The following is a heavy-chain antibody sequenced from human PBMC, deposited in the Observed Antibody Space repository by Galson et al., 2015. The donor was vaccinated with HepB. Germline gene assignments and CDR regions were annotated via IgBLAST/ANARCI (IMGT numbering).Heavy chain of an antibody. CDR2: INHSGST. V-gene: IGHV4-34*01. D-gene: IGHD3-3*01. J-gene: IGHJ4*02. CDR1: GGAFSGYY. CDR3: ARGGPAGDFWGGD. Sequence: ETLSLTCEVYGGAFSGYYWSWIRQPPGKGLEWIGEINHSGSTNHNPSLKSRVTISVDMSKNQFSLKLNSVTAADTAVYYCARGGPAGDFWGGDWGQGTLVTVSS.